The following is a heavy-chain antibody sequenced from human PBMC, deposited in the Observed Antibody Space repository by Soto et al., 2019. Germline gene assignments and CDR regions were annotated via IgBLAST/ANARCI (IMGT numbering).Heavy chain of an antibody. CDR1: GFTFSNYG. D-gene: IGHD6-19*01. V-gene: IGHV3-30*03. J-gene: IGHJ6*02. CDR2: ISFDGMSK. Sequence: GGSLRLSCAASGFTFSNYGLHWVRQAPGKGLEWVAMISFDGMSKYYADSVKGRFTISRESSKNTLYLHMNSLRAEDTAVYFCARDRQQWLVHGMDVWGQGTTVTVSS. CDR3: ARDRQQWLVHGMDV.